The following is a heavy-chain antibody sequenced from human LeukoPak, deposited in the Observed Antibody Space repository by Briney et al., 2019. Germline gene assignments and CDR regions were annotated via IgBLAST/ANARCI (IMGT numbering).Heavy chain of an antibody. V-gene: IGHV1-46*01. CDR2: INPNGGST. Sequence: ASVKVSCKASGYSFTSYHLHWVRQAPGQGLEWMGIINPNGGSTNYAQKFQGRFIMTRDTSTSTVYMELGSLRSDDTAVYYCALPRNGVSDAFDIWGQGTMVTVSS. CDR3: ALPRNGVSDAFDI. J-gene: IGHJ3*02. CDR1: GYSFTSYH. D-gene: IGHD1-1*01.